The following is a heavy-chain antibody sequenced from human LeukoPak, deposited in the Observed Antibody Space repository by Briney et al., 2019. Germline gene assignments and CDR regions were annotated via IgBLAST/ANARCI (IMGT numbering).Heavy chain of an antibody. V-gene: IGHV3-21*01. Sequence: PGGSLRLSCAASGFTFSSYSMNWVRQAPGKGLEWVSSISSSSSYIYYADSVKGRFTISRDNAKNSLYLQMNSLRAEDTAVYYCARDRREAFTIFGVVRDAFDIWGQGTMVTVSS. CDR3: ARDRREAFTIFGVVRDAFDI. CDR2: ISSSSSYI. D-gene: IGHD3-3*01. CDR1: GFTFSSYS. J-gene: IGHJ3*02.